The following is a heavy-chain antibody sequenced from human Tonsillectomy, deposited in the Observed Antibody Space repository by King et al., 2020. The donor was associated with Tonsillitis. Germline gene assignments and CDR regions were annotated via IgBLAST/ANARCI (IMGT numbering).Heavy chain of an antibody. D-gene: IGHD3-3*01. CDR3: VREVGGFRFDV. V-gene: IGHV3-21*06. Sequence: VQLVESGGGLVTPGGSLRLSCAASGFTFRTYGINWVRQTPGKGLEWVSSISGSGTETYYADSVKGRFTISRDNAKNSLYLQMNSLRGEDTAVYYCVREVGGFRFDVRGQGTTVTVSS. CDR1: GFTFRTYG. J-gene: IGHJ6*02. CDR2: ISGSGTET.